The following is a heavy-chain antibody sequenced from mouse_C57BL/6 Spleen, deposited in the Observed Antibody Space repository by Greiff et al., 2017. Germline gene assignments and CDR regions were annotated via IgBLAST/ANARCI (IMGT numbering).Heavy chain of an antibody. CDR2: IDPSDSET. CDR1: GYTFTSYW. J-gene: IGHJ3*01. Sequence: QVQLKQPGAELVRPGSSVKLSCKASGYTFTSYWMHWVKQRPIQGLEWIGNIDPSDSETHYNQQFKDKATLTVEKSSRKAYMQLSSLTSEDSAVYYCARGERLGFAYWGQGTLVTVSA. CDR3: ARGERLGFAY. V-gene: IGHV1-52*01.